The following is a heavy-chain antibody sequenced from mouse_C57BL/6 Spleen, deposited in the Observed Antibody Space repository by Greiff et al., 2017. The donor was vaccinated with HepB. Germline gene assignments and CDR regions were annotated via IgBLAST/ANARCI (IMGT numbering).Heavy chain of an antibody. CDR3: ARSSSPYDGYPPWFAY. CDR1: GFTFTDYY. Sequence: DVKLVESGGGLVQPGGSLSLSCAASGFTFTDYYMSWVRQPPGKALEWLGFIRNKANGYTTEYSASVKGRFTISRDNSQSILYLQMNALRAEDSATYYCARSSSPYDGYPPWFAYWGQGTLVTVSA. CDR2: IRNKANGYTT. V-gene: IGHV7-3*01. D-gene: IGHD2-3*01. J-gene: IGHJ3*01.